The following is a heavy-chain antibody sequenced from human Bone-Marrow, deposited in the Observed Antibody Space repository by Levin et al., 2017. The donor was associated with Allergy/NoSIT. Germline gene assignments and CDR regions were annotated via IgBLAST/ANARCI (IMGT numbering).Heavy chain of an antibody. CDR2: INPNSGGT. D-gene: IGHD6-19*01. V-gene: IGHV1-2*06. Sequence: EASVKVSCKASGYTFTGYYMHWVRQAPGQGLEWMGRINPNSGGTNYAQKFQGRVTMTRDTSISTAYMELSRLRSDDTAVYYCARGIAVAGTIRFDYWGQGTLVTVSS. CDR3: ARGIAVAGTIRFDY. CDR1: GYTFTGYY. J-gene: IGHJ4*02.